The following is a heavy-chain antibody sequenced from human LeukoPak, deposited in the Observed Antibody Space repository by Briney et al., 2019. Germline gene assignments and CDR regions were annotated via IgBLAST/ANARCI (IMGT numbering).Heavy chain of an antibody. J-gene: IGHJ6*02. CDR3: ARYYYGSGSYYTRYYYYGMDV. Sequence: GGSLRLPCAASGFTFDDYGMSWVRQAPGKGLEWVSGINWNGGSTGYADSVKGRFTISRDNAKNSLYLQMNSLRAEDTALYYCARYYYGSGSYYTRYYYYGMDVWGQGTTVTVSS. CDR1: GFTFDDYG. V-gene: IGHV3-20*04. D-gene: IGHD3-10*01. CDR2: INWNGGST.